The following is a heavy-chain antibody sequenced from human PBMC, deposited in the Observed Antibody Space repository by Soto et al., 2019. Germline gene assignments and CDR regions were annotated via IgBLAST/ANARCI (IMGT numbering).Heavy chain of an antibody. Sequence: GGSLRLSCAASGFTFSSYSVNWVRQAPGKGLEWVSYISSGSKTIFYADSVKGRFTVSRDNAKNSQYLQMNSLRDEDTAVYYCAREDILGARSFDYWGQGTLVTVSS. CDR3: AREDILGARSFDY. CDR1: GFTFSSYS. J-gene: IGHJ4*02. D-gene: IGHD1-26*01. V-gene: IGHV3-48*02. CDR2: ISSGSKTI.